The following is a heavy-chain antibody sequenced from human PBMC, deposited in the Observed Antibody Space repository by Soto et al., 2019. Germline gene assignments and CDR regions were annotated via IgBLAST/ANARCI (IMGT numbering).Heavy chain of an antibody. Sequence: GGSLRLSCAASGFTFSSYSVNWVRQAPGKGLEWVSYISSGSKTIFYADSVKGRFTVSRDNAKNSQYLQMNSLRDEDTAVYYCAREDILGARSFDYWGQGTLVTVSS. CDR3: AREDILGARSFDY. CDR1: GFTFSSYS. J-gene: IGHJ4*02. D-gene: IGHD1-26*01. V-gene: IGHV3-48*02. CDR2: ISSGSKTI.